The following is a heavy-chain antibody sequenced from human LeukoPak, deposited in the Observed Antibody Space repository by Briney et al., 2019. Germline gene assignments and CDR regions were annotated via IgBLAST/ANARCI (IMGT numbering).Heavy chain of an antibody. Sequence: SETLSLTCAVYGGSFTIYSWTWIRQPPGKSLEWVGGISPSGNTQYNPSLKSRVTISLDASKSQFSLKLSSVTAADTAVYYCARDHPLRFLESPFFDYWGQGTLVTVSS. V-gene: IGHV4-34*01. CDR2: ISPSGNT. CDR3: ARDHPLRFLESPFFDY. J-gene: IGHJ4*02. D-gene: IGHD3-3*01. CDR1: GGSFTIYS.